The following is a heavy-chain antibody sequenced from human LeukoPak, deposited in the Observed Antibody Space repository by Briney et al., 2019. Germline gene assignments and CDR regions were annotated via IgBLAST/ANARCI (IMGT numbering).Heavy chain of an antibody. Sequence: SETLSLTCAVYGGSFSGYYWSWIRQPLGKGLEWIGEINHSGSTNYNPSLKSRVTISVDTSKNQFSLKLSSVTAADTAVYYCARVPAAIFAFDIWGQGTMVTVSS. CDR2: INHSGST. D-gene: IGHD2-2*02. CDR3: ARVPAAIFAFDI. V-gene: IGHV4-34*01. CDR1: GGSFSGYY. J-gene: IGHJ3*02.